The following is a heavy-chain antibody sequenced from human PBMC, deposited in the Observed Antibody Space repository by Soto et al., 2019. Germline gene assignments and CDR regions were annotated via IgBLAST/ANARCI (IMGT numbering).Heavy chain of an antibody. D-gene: IGHD6-13*01. V-gene: IGHV1-18*04. J-gene: IGHJ6*02. CDR2: ISAYNGNT. Sequence: ASVKVSCKASGYTFTSYGISWVRQAPGQGLEWMGWISAYNGNTNYAQKLQGRVTMTTDTSTSTAYMELRSLRSDDTAVYYCARNNSSSWYYYYYGMDVWGQGTTVTVFS. CDR1: GYTFTSYG. CDR3: ARNNSSSWYYYYYGMDV.